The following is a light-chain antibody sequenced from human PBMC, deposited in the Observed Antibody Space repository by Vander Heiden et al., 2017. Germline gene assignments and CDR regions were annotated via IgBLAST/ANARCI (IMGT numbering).Light chain of an antibody. CDR3: QQHHAWPLT. J-gene: IGKJ4*01. Sequence: IVMTQSPPTLSVSAGERATLACTASQSIGNLLAWYQQRPGQAPRLLIYAASPRATGIPARFSGSGSGTDFSLTISSLQSEDFAVYYCQQHHAWPLTFGGGTKVEIK. V-gene: IGKV3-15*01. CDR1: QSIGNL. CDR2: AAS.